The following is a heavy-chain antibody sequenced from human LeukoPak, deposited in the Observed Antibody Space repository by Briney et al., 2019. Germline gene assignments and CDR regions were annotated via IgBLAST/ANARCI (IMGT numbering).Heavy chain of an antibody. D-gene: IGHD6-6*01. CDR3: AGGYSSSSVFDY. CDR1: GFTFSSYA. Sequence: GGSLRLSCAASGFTFSSYAMSWVRQAPGKGLEWVSVIYTSGSTYYADSVKGRFTISRDNSKNTLYLQMNSLRAEDTAVYYCAGGYSSSSVFDYWGQGTLVTVSS. CDR2: IYTSGST. J-gene: IGHJ4*02. V-gene: IGHV3-66*01.